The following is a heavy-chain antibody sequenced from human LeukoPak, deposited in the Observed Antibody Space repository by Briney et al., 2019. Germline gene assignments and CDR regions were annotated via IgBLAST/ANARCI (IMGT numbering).Heavy chain of an antibody. CDR2: LTGTDGST. D-gene: IGHD5-18*01. CDR1: GFTFSIYA. J-gene: IGHJ3*02. V-gene: IGHV3-23*01. CDR3: AKFSRDTASAFDI. Sequence: PGGSLRLSCATSGFTFSIYAMSWVRQAPGKGLEWVSTLTGTDGSTYYADSVKGRFTISRDNSKNTLFLQMNSLRAEDTAVYYCAKFSRDTASAFDIWGRGTMVTVSS.